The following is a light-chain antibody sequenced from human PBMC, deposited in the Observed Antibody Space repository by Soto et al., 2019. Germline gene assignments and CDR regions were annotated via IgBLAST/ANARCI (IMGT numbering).Light chain of an antibody. V-gene: IGKV3-20*01. CDR3: QKYNSALT. J-gene: IGKJ5*01. CDR1: QSVGSNF. Sequence: EIVLTQSPGTLSLSPGERATLSCRASQSVGSNFLAWYKQKPGQSPRLLIYGASTRATAISDRFSGSGSGTDFTLTIRSLKPEDVATYYCQKYNSALTCGQGTRGEIK. CDR2: GAS.